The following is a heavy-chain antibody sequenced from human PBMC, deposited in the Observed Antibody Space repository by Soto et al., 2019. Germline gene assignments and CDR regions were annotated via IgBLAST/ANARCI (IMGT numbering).Heavy chain of an antibody. Sequence: QVQLVQSGAEVKMPGSSVKVSCKASGGPLSSYAISWVRQAPGQGLEWVGGTVPIIVSTHYAQTLQGRVIITADEVTNTVDRELSSLRSEDTAVYYCARDRSGITGKTRNIYAMDVWGQGTKISVAS. CDR2: TVPIIVST. CDR1: GGPLSSYA. J-gene: IGHJ6*02. D-gene: IGHD3-10*01. CDR3: ARDRSGITGKTRNIYAMDV. V-gene: IGHV1-69*01.